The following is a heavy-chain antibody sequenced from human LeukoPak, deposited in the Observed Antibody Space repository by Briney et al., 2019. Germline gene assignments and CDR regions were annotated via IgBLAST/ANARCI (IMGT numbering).Heavy chain of an antibody. CDR2: IQQDGSEK. CDR1: GFTFSSYW. V-gene: IGHV3-7*01. CDR3: ARSARLMKGVVEVTALDD. Sequence: GGSLRLSCAASGFTFSSYWMSWVRQAPGKGLEWVANIQQDGSEKYYVDSVKGRFTISRDNAKNSLYLQMNSLRAEDTAVYYCARSARLMKGVVEVTALDDWGQGTLVTVSS. J-gene: IGHJ4*02. D-gene: IGHD3-3*01.